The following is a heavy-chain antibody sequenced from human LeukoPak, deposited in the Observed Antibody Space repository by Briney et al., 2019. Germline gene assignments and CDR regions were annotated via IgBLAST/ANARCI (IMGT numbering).Heavy chain of an antibody. J-gene: IGHJ4*02. D-gene: IGHD3-10*01. V-gene: IGHV3-21*01. CDR1: GLTFSSYS. Sequence: GGSLRRSCAASGLTFSSYSMNWVRQAPGKGLEWVSSISSSSNYIYYADSVKGRFTTSRDNAKNSLYPQMNSLRAEDTAVYYCARGRVVRGYMGYWGQGTLVTVSS. CDR3: ARGRVVRGYMGY. CDR2: ISSSSNYI.